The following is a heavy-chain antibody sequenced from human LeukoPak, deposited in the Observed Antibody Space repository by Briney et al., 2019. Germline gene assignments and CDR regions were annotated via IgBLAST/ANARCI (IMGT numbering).Heavy chain of an antibody. V-gene: IGHV1-8*01. CDR1: RYTFTSYD. J-gene: IGHJ5*02. CDR2: MNPHNNNV. D-gene: IGHD6-6*01. Sequence: ASVKLSCKASRYTFTSYDINWVRQATGQGLEWMGWMNPHNNNVCHAQKFQGRVTMTRDTSISTAYMELGSLTSEDTAVYYCARGAFLPQYRRDFDPWGQGTLVTVSS. CDR3: ARGAFLPQYRRDFDP.